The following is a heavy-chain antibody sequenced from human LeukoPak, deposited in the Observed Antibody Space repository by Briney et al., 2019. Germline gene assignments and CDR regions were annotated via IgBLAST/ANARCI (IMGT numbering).Heavy chain of an antibody. CDR2: ISYDGSNK. CDR3: AREYYGSGSFLDY. D-gene: IGHD3-10*01. J-gene: IGHJ4*02. CDR1: GFTFSSYA. V-gene: IGHV3-30*04. Sequence: GGSLRLSCAASGFTFSSYAMHWVRQAPGKGLEWVAVISYDGSNKYYADSVKGRFTISGDNSKNTLYLQMNSLRAEDTAVYYCAREYYGSGSFLDYWGQGTLVTVSS.